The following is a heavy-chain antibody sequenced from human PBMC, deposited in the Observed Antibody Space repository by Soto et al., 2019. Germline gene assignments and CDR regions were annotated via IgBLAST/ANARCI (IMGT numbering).Heavy chain of an antibody. D-gene: IGHD1-1*01. CDR1: GLTVRGKKY. CDR2: LYDVDGT. CDR3: ASWLEREHAYDI. J-gene: IGHJ3*02. V-gene: IGHV3-53*01. Sequence: GSLRLSCAALGLTVRGKKYITWVRQAPGKGLEWVSALYDVDGTYYADSAKGRFTISRDNSNNIIYLQMNSLGPDDTAVYYCASWLEREHAYDIWGLGTMVTVSS.